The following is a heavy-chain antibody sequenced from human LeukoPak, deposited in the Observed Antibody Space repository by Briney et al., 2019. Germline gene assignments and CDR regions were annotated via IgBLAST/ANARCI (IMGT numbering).Heavy chain of an antibody. Sequence: PGGSLRLSCAASGFTFSNYAMSWVRQAPGKGLEWVSAISAGSGTYYADSVKGRFTISRDNSKNTLYLQMNSLRVEDTAIYYCAKDGRRSEPYWGQGTLVTVSS. CDR2: ISAGSGT. D-gene: IGHD1-26*01. J-gene: IGHJ4*02. CDR3: AKDGRRSEPY. V-gene: IGHV3-23*01. CDR1: GFTFSNYA.